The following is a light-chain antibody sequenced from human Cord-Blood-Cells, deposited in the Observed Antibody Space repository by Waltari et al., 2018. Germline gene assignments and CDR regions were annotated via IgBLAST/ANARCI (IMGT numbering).Light chain of an antibody. J-gene: IGKJ4*02. CDR3: QQRSNWPPLT. CDR2: DAS. CDR1: QSVSSY. Sequence: EIVLTQSPATLSLSPGERATLSCRAGQSVSSYLAWYQQKPGQAPRLLIYDASNRATGIPARCSGSGSGTDFTLTISSREPEDFAVYYCQQRSNWPPLTFGGGTKVESK. V-gene: IGKV3-11*01.